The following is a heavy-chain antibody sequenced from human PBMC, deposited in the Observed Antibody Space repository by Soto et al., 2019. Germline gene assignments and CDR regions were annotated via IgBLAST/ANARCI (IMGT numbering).Heavy chain of an antibody. CDR2: IIPIFGTA. Sequence: ASVKFSFKASVGTFSSYAISWLRQAPGQGLEWMGGIIPIFGTANYAQKFQGRVTITADESTSTAYMELSSLRSEHTAVYYSASGSGGGDWHYYFDYWGQGTLVPVSS. D-gene: IGHD2-21*02. CDR3: ASGSGGGDWHYYFDY. CDR1: VGTFSSYA. J-gene: IGHJ4*02. V-gene: IGHV1-69*13.